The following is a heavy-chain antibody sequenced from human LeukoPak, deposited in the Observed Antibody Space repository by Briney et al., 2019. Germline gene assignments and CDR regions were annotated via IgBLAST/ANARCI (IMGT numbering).Heavy chain of an antibody. D-gene: IGHD3-16*01. J-gene: IGHJ4*02. CDR2: ISGSGGFT. CDR3: ARGKYEFDY. V-gene: IGHV3-23*01. Sequence: GGSLRLSCAASGFNFSNNTMSWVRESPGKGLEWVSSISGSGGFTYYTDSVKGRFTISRDNSKNTLSLQMNSLRAEDTAVYYCARGKYEFDYWRQGTLVTVSS. CDR1: GFNFSNNT.